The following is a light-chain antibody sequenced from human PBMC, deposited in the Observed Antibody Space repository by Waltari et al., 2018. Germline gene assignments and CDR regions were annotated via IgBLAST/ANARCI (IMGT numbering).Light chain of an antibody. V-gene: IGLV2-14*03. CDR2: DVT. Sequence: QSALTQPASVSGSPGQSITISCTGANSDVGGYNYVSWYQQYPGNAPKLIFSDVTQRPSGISNRFSGSKSGNTASLTISGLQTEDEAYYHCGSYTARSTYVFGTGTKVTVL. CDR1: NSDVGGYNY. J-gene: IGLJ1*01. CDR3: GSYTARSTYV.